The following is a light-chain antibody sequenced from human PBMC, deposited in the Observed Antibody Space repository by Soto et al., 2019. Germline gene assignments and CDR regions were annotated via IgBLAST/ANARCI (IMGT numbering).Light chain of an antibody. V-gene: IGKV1-12*01. Sequence: DIQMTQSPSSVSASVGDRVTITCRASQGFSTWLAWYRRKPGRAPELLIYSASSLHSGVPARFSGSGSGTDLTLSISSLQPEDFATYSCQQANSFPRTFGGGTEVEVK. CDR1: QGFSTW. CDR2: SAS. CDR3: QQANSFPRT. J-gene: IGKJ4*01.